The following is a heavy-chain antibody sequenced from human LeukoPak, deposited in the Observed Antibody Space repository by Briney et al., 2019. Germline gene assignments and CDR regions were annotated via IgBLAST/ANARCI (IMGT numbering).Heavy chain of an antibody. Sequence: SETLSLTCTVSGGSVSSGSYYWSWIRQPPGKGLEWIGSIYYSGSTYYNPSLKSRVTISVDTSKNQFSLKLSSVTAADTAVYYCAREGTERWLQLVNWFDPWGQGTLVTVSS. J-gene: IGHJ5*02. D-gene: IGHD5-24*01. V-gene: IGHV4-39*02. CDR1: GGSVSSGSYY. CDR2: IYYSGST. CDR3: AREGTERWLQLVNWFDP.